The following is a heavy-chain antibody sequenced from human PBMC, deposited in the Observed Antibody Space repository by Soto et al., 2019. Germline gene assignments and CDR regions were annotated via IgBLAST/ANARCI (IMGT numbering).Heavy chain of an antibody. CDR1: GYTFTGYY. Sequence: GASVKVSCKASGYTFTGYYMHWVRQAPGQGLEWMGWINPNSGGTNYAQKFQGWVTMTRDTSISTAYMELSRLRSDDTAVYYCASGPLVAANAGYYYYGMDVWGQGTTGTVS. CDR3: ASGPLVAANAGYYYYGMDV. V-gene: IGHV1-2*04. J-gene: IGHJ6*02. CDR2: INPNSGGT. D-gene: IGHD2-15*01.